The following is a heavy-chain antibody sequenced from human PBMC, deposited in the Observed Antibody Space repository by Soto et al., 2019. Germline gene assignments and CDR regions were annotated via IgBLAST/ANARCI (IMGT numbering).Heavy chain of an antibody. CDR1: GYSFTSYW. V-gene: IGHV5-51*01. D-gene: IGHD6-6*01. CDR3: ARLGESSSLNYYYGMDV. J-gene: IGHJ6*02. Sequence: GESLKISCKGSGYSFTSYWIGWVRQMPGKGLEWMGIIYPGDSDTRYSPSFQGQVTISADKSISTAYLQWSSLKASDTAMYYGARLGESSSLNYYYGMDVWGQGTTVTVSS. CDR2: IYPGDSDT.